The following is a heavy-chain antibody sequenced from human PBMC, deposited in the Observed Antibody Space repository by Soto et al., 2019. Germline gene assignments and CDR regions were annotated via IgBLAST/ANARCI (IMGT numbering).Heavy chain of an antibody. Sequence: AAVKVYCKSSGNSFATYAIHWVRQAPGQRLQWMGWINVGSGNTKYAQDFQGRVTFTRDTAATTTFMELSSLRSEDAAVYYCARVPPWGDSGSFYIQHYDSWGQGTLVTVSS. CDR3: ARVPPWGDSGSFYIQHYDS. D-gene: IGHD3-10*01. J-gene: IGHJ4*02. CDR2: INVGSGNT. V-gene: IGHV1-3*01. CDR1: GNSFATYA.